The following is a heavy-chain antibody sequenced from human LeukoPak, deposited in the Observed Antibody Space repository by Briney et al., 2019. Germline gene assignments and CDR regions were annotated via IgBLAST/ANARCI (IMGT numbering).Heavy chain of an antibody. J-gene: IGHJ5*02. CDR1: GGSFSGYY. V-gene: IGHV4-34*01. CDR3: ARGRSYDSSTDHWFDP. D-gene: IGHD3-3*01. Sequence: PSETLSLTCAVYGGSFSGYYWSWIRQPPGKGLEWIGEINHSGSTNYNPSLKSRVIISVDTSKNQFSLKLSSVTAADTAVYYCARGRSYDSSTDHWFDPWGQGTLVNVSS. CDR2: INHSGST.